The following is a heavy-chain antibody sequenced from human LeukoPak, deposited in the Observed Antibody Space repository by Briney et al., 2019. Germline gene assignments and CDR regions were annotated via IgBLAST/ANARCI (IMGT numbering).Heavy chain of an antibody. CDR3: ARDQLSYCDDDCP. J-gene: IGHJ5*02. CDR1: GFTFSNYW. D-gene: IGHD2-21*02. Sequence: GSLRLSCAASGFTFSNYWMHWVRQVPGKGPEWVSHINGDGSDTGYADSVKGRFTISRDNRKNTVYLQMNSLRAEDTAVYYCARDQLSYCDDDCPWGQGTLVTVSS. CDR2: INGDGSDT. V-gene: IGHV3-74*01.